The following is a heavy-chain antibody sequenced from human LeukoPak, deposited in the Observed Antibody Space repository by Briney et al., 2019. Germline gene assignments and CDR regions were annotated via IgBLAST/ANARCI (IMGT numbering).Heavy chain of an antibody. CDR1: GGSISGYY. V-gene: IGHV4-59*01. J-gene: IGHJ4*02. CDR3: ARGLAGATTPFDY. D-gene: IGHD1-26*01. Sequence: KSSETLSLTCTVSGGSISGYYWSWIRQPPGKGLEWIGCIYYSGSTNYNPSLKSRVTISVDTSKNQFSLKLSSVTAADTAVYYCARGLAGATTPFDYWGQGTLVTVSS. CDR2: IYYSGST.